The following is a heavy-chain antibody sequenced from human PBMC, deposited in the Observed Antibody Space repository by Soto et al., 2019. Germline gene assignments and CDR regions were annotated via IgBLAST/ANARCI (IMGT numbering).Heavy chain of an antibody. V-gene: IGHV3-21*01. CDR1: GFTFSSYS. Sequence: GGSLRLSCAASGFTFSSYSMNWVRQAPGKGLEWVSSISSSSSYIYYADSVKGRFTISRDNAKNSLYLQMNSLRAEDTAVYYCARDHPGYCSGGSCYSPWFDPWGQGTLVTVSS. J-gene: IGHJ5*02. CDR2: ISSSSSYI. CDR3: ARDHPGYCSGGSCYSPWFDP. D-gene: IGHD2-15*01.